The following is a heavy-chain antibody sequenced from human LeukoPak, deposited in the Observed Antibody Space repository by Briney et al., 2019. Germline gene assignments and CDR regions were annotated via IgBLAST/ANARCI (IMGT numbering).Heavy chain of an antibody. J-gene: IGHJ5*02. V-gene: IGHV4-39*01. CDR2: IYYSGST. CDR1: GGSISSSSHY. Sequence: SETLSLTCTVSGGSISSSSHYWGWIRQPPGKGLEWIGSIYYSGSTYYNPSLKSRVTISVDTSKNQFSLKLSSVTAADTAVYYCAPQRLGSGRGWFDPWGQGTLVTVSS. D-gene: IGHD6-19*01. CDR3: APQRLGSGRGWFDP.